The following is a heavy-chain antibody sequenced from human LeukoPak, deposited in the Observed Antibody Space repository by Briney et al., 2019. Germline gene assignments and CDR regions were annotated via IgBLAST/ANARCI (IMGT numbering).Heavy chain of an antibody. Sequence: SETLCLTCTVSGGSISSYYWSWIRQPPGKGLEWIGYIYYSGSTNYNPSLKSRVTISVDTSKNQFSLKLSSVTAADTAVYYCARVYSSSWQVGLFDYWGQGTLVTVSS. CDR3: ARVYSSSWQVGLFDY. CDR2: IYYSGST. CDR1: GGSISSYY. V-gene: IGHV4-59*01. J-gene: IGHJ4*02. D-gene: IGHD6-13*01.